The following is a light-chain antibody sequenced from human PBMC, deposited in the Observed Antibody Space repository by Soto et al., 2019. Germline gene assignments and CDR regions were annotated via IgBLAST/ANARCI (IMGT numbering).Light chain of an antibody. CDR1: SNDIGAYNY. V-gene: IGLV2-11*01. CDR2: DVS. J-gene: IGLJ2*01. CDR3: CSYAGSYTLV. Sequence: QSVLTQPRSVSGSPGQSVTISCTGTSNDIGAYNYVSWYQQHPGKAPKLIIYDVSERPSGVPDRFSGSKSGTTASLTISGLQAEDEADYCCCSYAGSYTLVFGGGTKLTVL.